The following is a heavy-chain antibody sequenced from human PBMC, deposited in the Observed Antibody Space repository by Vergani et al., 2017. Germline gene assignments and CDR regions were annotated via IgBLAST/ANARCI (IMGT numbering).Heavy chain of an antibody. V-gene: IGHV3-23*01. CDR3: AKLAYYDSSGYYYEKDAFDI. D-gene: IGHD3-22*01. Sequence: EVQLLESGGGLVQPGGSLRLSCAASGFTFSSYAMSWVRQAPGKGLEWVSAISGSGGSTYYADSVKGRFTISRDNSKNTLYLQMNSLRAEDTAVYYCAKLAYYDSSGYYYEKDAFDIWGQGTMVTVSS. CDR1: GFTFSSYA. CDR2: ISGSGGST. J-gene: IGHJ3*02.